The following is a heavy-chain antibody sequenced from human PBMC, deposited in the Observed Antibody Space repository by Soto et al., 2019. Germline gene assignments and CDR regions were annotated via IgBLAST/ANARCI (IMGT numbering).Heavy chain of an antibody. Sequence: QVQLVQSGAEVKKPGASVQVSCKACGYTLTSYYLHWVRQAPGQGLERMGIINPSAGSTSYPQKYQGSVTITRDTSTSTVYMGLSSRRTQDTAVYYCARDKAFGEAKSGMRVWGQGTTVTVSS. V-gene: IGHV1-46*01. CDR3: ARDKAFGEAKSGMRV. CDR2: INPSAGST. J-gene: IGHJ6*02. D-gene: IGHD3-10*01. CDR1: GYTLTSYY.